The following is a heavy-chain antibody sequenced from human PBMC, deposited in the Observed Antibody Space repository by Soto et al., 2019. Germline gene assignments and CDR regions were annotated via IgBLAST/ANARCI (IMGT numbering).Heavy chain of an antibody. J-gene: IGHJ4*02. CDR1: GGTFSSYA. V-gene: IGHV1-69*13. CDR2: IIPIFGTA. Sequence: SVKVSCKASGGTFSSYAISWVRQAPGQGLEWMGGIIPIFGTANYAQKFQGRVTITADESTSTAYMELSSLRSEDTAVYYCARVGIRGIVATAYYFDYWGQGTLVTVSS. D-gene: IGHD5-12*01. CDR3: ARVGIRGIVATAYYFDY.